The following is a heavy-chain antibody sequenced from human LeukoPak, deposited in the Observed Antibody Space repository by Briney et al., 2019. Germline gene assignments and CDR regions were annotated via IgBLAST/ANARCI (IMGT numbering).Heavy chain of an antibody. J-gene: IGHJ4*02. V-gene: IGHV4-39*07. D-gene: IGHD6-19*01. CDR2: INHSGST. CDR3: ARGRAVADY. Sequence: SETLSLTCTVSGGSINSSSYYWSWIRQPPGKGLEWIGEINHSGSTNYNPSLKSRVTISVDTSKNQFSLKLSSVTAADTAVYYCARGRAVADYWGQGTLVTVSS. CDR1: GGSINSSSYY.